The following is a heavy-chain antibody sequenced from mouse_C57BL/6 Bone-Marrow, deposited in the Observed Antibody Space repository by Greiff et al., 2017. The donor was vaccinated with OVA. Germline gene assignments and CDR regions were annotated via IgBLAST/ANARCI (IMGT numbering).Heavy chain of an antibody. Sequence: VQLQQPGAELVKPGASVKLSCKASGYTFTSYWMQWVKQRPGRGLEWIGEIDPSDSYTNYNQKFKGKATLTVDTSSSTAYMQLSSLTSEDSAVYYCARFAYWGQGTLVTVSA. CDR2: IDPSDSYT. CDR3: ARFAY. V-gene: IGHV1-50*01. J-gene: IGHJ3*01. CDR1: GYTFTSYW.